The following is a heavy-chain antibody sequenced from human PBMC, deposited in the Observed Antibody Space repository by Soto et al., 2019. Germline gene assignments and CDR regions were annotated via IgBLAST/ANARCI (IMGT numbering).Heavy chain of an antibody. CDR2: IKQDGSEK. D-gene: IGHD3-3*01. Sequence: GGSLRLSCAASGFTFSSYWMSWVCQAPGKGLEWVANIKQDGSEKYYVGSVKGRFTISRDNAKNSLYLQMNSLRAEDTAVYYCVREAGGHYDFWSGYVYGMDVWGQGTTVTVSS. CDR3: VREAGGHYDFWSGYVYGMDV. J-gene: IGHJ6*02. V-gene: IGHV3-7*01. CDR1: GFTFSSYW.